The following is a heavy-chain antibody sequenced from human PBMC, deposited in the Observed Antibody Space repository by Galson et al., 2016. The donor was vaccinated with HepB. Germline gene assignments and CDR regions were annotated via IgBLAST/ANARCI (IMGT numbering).Heavy chain of an antibody. CDR1: GSNFATSS. V-gene: IGHV5-51*01. CDR2: IFLDDGGS. Sequence: QSGAEVKKPGESLKISCKDFGSNFATSSIGWVRQMPGKGLEWVGIIFLDDGGSRFGQSFEGHVTISAYKSIITAYVQWSSLKAPDTAMYYCARHERSEMATISSDAFDIWGQGTMVTVSS. D-gene: IGHD5-24*01. J-gene: IGHJ3*02. CDR3: ARHERSEMATISSDAFDI.